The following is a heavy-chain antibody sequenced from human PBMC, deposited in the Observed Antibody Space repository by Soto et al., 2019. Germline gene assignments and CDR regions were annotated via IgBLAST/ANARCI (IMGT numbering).Heavy chain of an antibody. D-gene: IGHD2-2*01. CDR3: ARLGYCSSTSCYFDP. CDR1: GYTFTSYG. V-gene: IGHV1-18*01. CDR2: ISAYNGNT. Sequence: ASVKVSCKAPGYTFTSYGISWVRQAPGQGLEWMGWISAYNGNTNYAQKLQGRVTMTTDTSTSTAYMELRSLRSDDTAVYYCARLGYCSSTSCYFDPWGQGTLVTVSS. J-gene: IGHJ5*02.